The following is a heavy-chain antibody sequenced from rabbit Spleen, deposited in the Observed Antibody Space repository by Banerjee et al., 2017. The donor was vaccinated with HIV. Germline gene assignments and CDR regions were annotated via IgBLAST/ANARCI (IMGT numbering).Heavy chain of an antibody. CDR1: GFSFSGIYW. V-gene: IGHV1S40*01. Sequence: QSLQESGGDLVKPGTSLTLTCKASGFSFSGIYWICWVRQAPGKGLEWIGCISISTGNIWYASWAKGRFTISKTSSTTVTLQMTSLTDADTATYFCARDTGSSFSSYGMDLWGPGTLVTVS. CDR2: ISISTGNI. J-gene: IGHJ6*01. CDR3: ARDTGSSFSSYGMDL. D-gene: IGHD8-1*01.